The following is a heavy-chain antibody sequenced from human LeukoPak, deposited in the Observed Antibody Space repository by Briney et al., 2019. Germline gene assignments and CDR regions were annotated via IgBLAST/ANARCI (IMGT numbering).Heavy chain of an antibody. CDR2: IYYSGST. V-gene: IGHV4-39*01. CDR3: ARRETLQGWFDP. CDR1: GGSIRSSYYY. Sequence: SETLSLTCTVSGGSIRSSYYYWGWIRQPPGKGLEWIGSIYYSGSTYYNPSLKSRVTISVDTSKNQFSLKLSSVTAADTAVYYCARRETLQGWFDPWGQGTLVTVSS. J-gene: IGHJ5*02.